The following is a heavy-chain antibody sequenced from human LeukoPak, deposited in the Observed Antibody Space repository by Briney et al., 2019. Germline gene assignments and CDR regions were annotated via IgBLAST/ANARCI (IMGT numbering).Heavy chain of an antibody. D-gene: IGHD5-24*01. CDR3: AKDGMATISYYFDY. J-gene: IGHJ4*02. V-gene: IGHV3-23*01. CDR1: GFSFNNYA. CDR2: IIASSGST. Sequence: GGSLRLSCAASGFSFNNYAMSWVRQAPGKGLEWVSIIIASSGSTYYADSVKGRFTISRDNSKNTLYLQMNSLGAEDTAVYYCAKDGMATISYYFDYWGQGTLVTVSS.